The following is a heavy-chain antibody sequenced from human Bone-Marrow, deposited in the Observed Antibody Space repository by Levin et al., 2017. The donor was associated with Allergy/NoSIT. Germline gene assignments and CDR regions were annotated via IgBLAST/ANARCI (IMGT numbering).Heavy chain of an antibody. D-gene: IGHD6-19*01. V-gene: IGHV3-33*01. CDR3: ARDLGAVAAGPDY. J-gene: IGHJ4*02. CDR2: IWYDGSNK. Sequence: GESLKISCAASGFTFSSYGMHWVRQAPGKGLEWVAVIWYDGSNKYYADSVKGRFTISRDNSKNTLYLQMNSLRAEDTAVYYCARDLGAVAAGPDYWGQGTLVTVSS. CDR1: GFTFSSYG.